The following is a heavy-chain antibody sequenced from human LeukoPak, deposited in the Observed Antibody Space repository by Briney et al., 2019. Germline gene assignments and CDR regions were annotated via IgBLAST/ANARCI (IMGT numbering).Heavy chain of an antibody. D-gene: IGHD3-9*01. CDR1: GFTFSSFE. CDR3: AKHRNSRYYDILTGYCELILFDY. V-gene: IGHV3-48*03. CDR2: ISTSGSTK. J-gene: IGHJ4*02. Sequence: SGGSLRLSCAASGFTFSSFEMNWVRQAPGKGLEWFSHISTSGSTKYYADSVKGRFTISRDNAKNSLYLQMNSLRAEDTTVYYCAKHRNSRYYDILTGYCELILFDYWGQGTLVTVSS.